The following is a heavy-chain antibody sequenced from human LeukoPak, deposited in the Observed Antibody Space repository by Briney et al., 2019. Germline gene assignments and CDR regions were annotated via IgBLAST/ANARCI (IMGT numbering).Heavy chain of an antibody. J-gene: IGHJ4*02. D-gene: IGHD3-16*01. CDR3: ARESRNKGPSSWGPTDY. V-gene: IGHV3-30*09. Sequence: GGSLRLSCAASGFIFSDYAMHWVRQAPGKGLEWVAVISYDEANKYYTDSVEGRFAISRDNSKNTLYLQMNSLRAEDTAVYYCARESRNKGPSSWGPTDYWGQGTLVTVSS. CDR1: GFIFSDYA. CDR2: ISYDEANK.